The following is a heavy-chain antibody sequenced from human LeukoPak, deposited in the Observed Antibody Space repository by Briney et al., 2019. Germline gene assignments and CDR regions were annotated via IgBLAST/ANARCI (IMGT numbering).Heavy chain of an antibody. J-gene: IGHJ5*02. Sequence: SVKVSCKASGGTFSSYAISWVRQAPGQGLEWMGGIIPIFGTANYAQKFQGRVTITTDESTSTAYMELSSLRSEDTAVYYCARDEASGSYNWFDPWGQGTLVTVSS. CDR1: GGTFSSYA. CDR2: IIPIFGTA. D-gene: IGHD1-26*01. CDR3: ARDEASGSYNWFDP. V-gene: IGHV1-69*05.